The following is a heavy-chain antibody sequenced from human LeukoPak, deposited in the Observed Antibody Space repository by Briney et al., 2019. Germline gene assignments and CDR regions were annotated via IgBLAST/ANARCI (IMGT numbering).Heavy chain of an antibody. CDR1: GFTFSSYG. V-gene: IGHV3-30*18. Sequence: PGRSLRLSCAASGFTFSSYGMHWVRQAPGKGLEWVAVISYDGSNKYYADSVKGRFTISRDNSKNTLYLQMNSLRAEDTAVYYCAKGQWRVTTYFDYWGQGTLVTVSS. CDR3: AKGQWRVTTYFDY. D-gene: IGHD4-17*01. J-gene: IGHJ4*02. CDR2: ISYDGSNK.